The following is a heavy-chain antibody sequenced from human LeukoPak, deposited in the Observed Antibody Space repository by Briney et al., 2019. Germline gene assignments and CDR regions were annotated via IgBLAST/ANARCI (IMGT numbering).Heavy chain of an antibody. CDR2: ISAYNGNT. CDR1: GYTFTSYG. Sequence: GASVKVSCKASGYTFTSYGISWVRQAPGQGLEWMGWISAYNGNTNYAQKLQGRVTMTTDTSTSTAYMELRSLRSDDTAVYYCARDHPHYYGSGSYPLDHWGQGTLVTVSS. V-gene: IGHV1-18*01. D-gene: IGHD3-10*01. CDR3: ARDHPHYYGSGSYPLDH. J-gene: IGHJ4*02.